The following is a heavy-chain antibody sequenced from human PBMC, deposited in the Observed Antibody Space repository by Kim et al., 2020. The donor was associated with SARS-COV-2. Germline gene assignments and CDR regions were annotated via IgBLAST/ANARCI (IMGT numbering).Heavy chain of an antibody. Sequence: GESLKISCKGSGYSFTSYWISWVRQMPGKGLEWMGRIDPSDSYTNYSPSFQGHVTISADKSISTAYLQWSSLKASDTAMYYCARFVIHYYDILTGSKTPYYYYGMDVWGQGTTVTVSS. D-gene: IGHD3-9*01. J-gene: IGHJ6*02. CDR3: ARFVIHYYDILTGSKTPYYYYGMDV. CDR1: GYSFTSYW. CDR2: IDPSDSYT. V-gene: IGHV5-10-1*01.